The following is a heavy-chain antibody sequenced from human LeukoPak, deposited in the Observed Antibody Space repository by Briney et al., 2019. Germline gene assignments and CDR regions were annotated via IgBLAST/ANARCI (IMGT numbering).Heavy chain of an antibody. CDR1: GFTFSTYW. CDR2: IKPTGRET. CDR3: GGFGYEAGVDL. J-gene: IGHJ4*01. D-gene: IGHD3-10*01. Sequence: ASLRPSCAASGFTFSTYWMTWFRQAPGKGLEFGVNIKPTGRETYYVDSVKGGFTISRDTAKNLLHLEMNTLRGEHTAVYFCGGFGYEAGVDLWGQGTLVTVSS. V-gene: IGHV3-7*01.